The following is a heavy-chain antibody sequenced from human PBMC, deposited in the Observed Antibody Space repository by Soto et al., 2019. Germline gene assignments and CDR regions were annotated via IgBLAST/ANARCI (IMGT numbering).Heavy chain of an antibody. CDR2: IIPILGIA. V-gene: IGHV1-69*02. J-gene: IGHJ6*02. CDR1: GGTFSSYT. Sequence: QVQLVQSGAEVKKPGSSVKVSCKASGGTFSSYTISWVRQAPGQGLEWMGRIIPILGIANYAQKFQGRVTITADKSTSTAYMELSSLRSEDTAVYYCARGGIAVAGDYYYGMDVWGQGTTVTVS. D-gene: IGHD6-19*01. CDR3: ARGGIAVAGDYYYGMDV.